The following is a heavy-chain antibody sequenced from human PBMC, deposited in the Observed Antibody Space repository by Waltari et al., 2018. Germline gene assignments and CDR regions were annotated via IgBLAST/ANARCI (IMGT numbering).Heavy chain of an antibody. CDR3: ARDQASRY. CDR2: IYPGGSK. CDR1: GGSINGYH. J-gene: IGHJ4*02. V-gene: IGHV4-4*07. Sequence: QVQLQESGPGLVKPSETLSLTCSVSGGSINGYHWSWIRQAPGKGLEWLGRIYPGGSKRSNPSLQSRVTMSDDTSKNQLSLKVTSVTAADTAVYYCARDQASRYWGQGILVTVSS.